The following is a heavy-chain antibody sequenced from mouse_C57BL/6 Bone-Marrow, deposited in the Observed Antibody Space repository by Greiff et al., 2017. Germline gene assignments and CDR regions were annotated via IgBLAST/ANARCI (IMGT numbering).Heavy chain of an antibody. J-gene: IGHJ2*01. V-gene: IGHV1-55*01. Sequence: QVQLKQPGAELVKPGASVKMSCKASGYTFTSYWITWVKQRPGQGLEWIGDIYPGSGSTNYNEKFKSKATLTVDTSSSTAYMQLSSLTSEDSAVYYCASRGAYSNYFDYWGQGTTLTVSS. D-gene: IGHD2-5*01. CDR3: ASRGAYSNYFDY. CDR2: IYPGSGST. CDR1: GYTFTSYW.